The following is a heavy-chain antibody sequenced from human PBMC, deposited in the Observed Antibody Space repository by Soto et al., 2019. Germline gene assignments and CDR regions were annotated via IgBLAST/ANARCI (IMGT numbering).Heavy chain of an antibody. J-gene: IGHJ6*02. Sequence: SETLSLTCTVSGGSISSYYWSWIRQPPGKGLEWIGYIYYSGSTNYNPSLKSRVTISVHTSKNQSSLKLSSVTAADTAVYYCARSGPVWSDYYYYGMDVWGQGTTVTVSS. V-gene: IGHV4-59*01. CDR1: GGSISSYY. CDR3: ARSGPVWSDYYYYGMDV. D-gene: IGHD2-15*01. CDR2: IYYSGST.